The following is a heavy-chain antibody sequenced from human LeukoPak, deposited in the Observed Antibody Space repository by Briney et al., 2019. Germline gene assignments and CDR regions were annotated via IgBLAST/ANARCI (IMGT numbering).Heavy chain of an antibody. CDR2: IWYDGSNK. Sequence: GRSLRLSCAASGFTFSSYGMHWVRQAPGKGLEWVAVIWYDGSNKYYADSVKGRFTISRDNSKNTLYLQMNSLRAEDTAVYYCAKGDNWNEDGGLGYWGQGTLVTVSS. CDR3: AKGDNWNEDGGLGY. V-gene: IGHV3-33*06. J-gene: IGHJ4*02. CDR1: GFTFSSYG. D-gene: IGHD1-1*01.